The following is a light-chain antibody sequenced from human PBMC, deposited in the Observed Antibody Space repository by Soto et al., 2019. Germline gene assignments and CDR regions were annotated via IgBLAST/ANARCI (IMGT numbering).Light chain of an antibody. CDR2: AAS. Sequence: EIVLTQSPATLSLSPGERATLSCRASQSVSSYLAWYQQKPGQAPRLLIYAASNRATGIPARFSGSGSGTDFTLTISSLEPEDFAVYCCQQRSNWPWTFGQGTKVEI. CDR3: QQRSNWPWT. J-gene: IGKJ1*01. V-gene: IGKV3-11*01. CDR1: QSVSSY.